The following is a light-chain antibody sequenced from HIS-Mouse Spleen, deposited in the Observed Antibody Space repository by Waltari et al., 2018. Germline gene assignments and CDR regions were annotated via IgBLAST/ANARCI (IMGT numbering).Light chain of an antibody. V-gene: IGKV3-15*01. Sequence: EIVMTQSPATLSVSPGERATLSCRASQSVSSNLAWYQQKPGQAPRLLIYGASTRATGIPARFSGSGSGTEFTLNISSLQSEDFAVYYCQQYNTAGTFGQGTKLEIK. CDR2: GAS. CDR1: QSVSSN. CDR3: QQYNTAGT. J-gene: IGKJ2*02.